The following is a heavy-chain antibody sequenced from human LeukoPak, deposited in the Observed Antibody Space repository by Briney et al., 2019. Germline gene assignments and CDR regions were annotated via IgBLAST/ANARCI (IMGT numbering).Heavy chain of an antibody. J-gene: IGHJ4*02. V-gene: IGHV3-23*01. CDR1: GFTFSSYA. CDR3: AKWRYCSSTSFHTDFVY. D-gene: IGHD2-2*01. CDR2: ISGSGGST. Sequence: PGGSLRLSCAASGFTFSSYAMSWVRQAPGKGLEWVSAISGSGGSTYYADSVKGRFTISRDNSKNTLYLQMNSLRAEDTAVYYCAKWRYCSSTSFHTDFVYWGQGTLVTVSS.